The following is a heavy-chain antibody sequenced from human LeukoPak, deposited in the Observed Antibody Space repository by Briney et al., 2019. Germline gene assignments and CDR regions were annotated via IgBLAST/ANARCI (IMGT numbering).Heavy chain of an antibody. V-gene: IGHV3-30-3*01. CDR1: GFTFSSYT. CDR2: MSSDGNKK. D-gene: IGHD3-10*01. Sequence: GGSLRLSCAASGFTFSSYTMHWVRQAPGKGLEWVAVMSSDGNKKFYAEYVKSRFTISRDNSENTLYLEMNSLRGEGTAVYYCARGDYDLSGSYHYGMDVWGQGTTVTVSS. J-gene: IGHJ6*02. CDR3: ARGDYDLSGSYHYGMDV.